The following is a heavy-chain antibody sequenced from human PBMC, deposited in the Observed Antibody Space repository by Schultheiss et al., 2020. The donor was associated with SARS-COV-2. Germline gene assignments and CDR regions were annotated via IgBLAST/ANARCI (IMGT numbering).Heavy chain of an antibody. V-gene: IGHV3-21*04. Sequence: GGSLRLSCAASGFTFCSYAMHWVRQAPGKGLEWVSSISSSSSYIYYADSVKGRFTISRDNSKNTLYLQMNSLRAEDTAVYYCASQVVRGVMVYYYYYMDVWGKGTTVTVSS. CDR1: GFTFCSYA. J-gene: IGHJ6*03. CDR3: ASQVVRGVMVYYYYYMDV. D-gene: IGHD3-10*01. CDR2: ISSSSSYI.